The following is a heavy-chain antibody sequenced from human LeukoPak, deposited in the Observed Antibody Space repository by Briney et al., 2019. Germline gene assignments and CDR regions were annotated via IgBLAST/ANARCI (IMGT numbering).Heavy chain of an antibody. Sequence: GGSLRLSCAASGFTFSSYSMNWVRQAPGKGLEWVAVVWFDGNYQDYADSVKGRFTVSRDNFKNTVYLQINSLRADDTAVYYCARGVQQWYFWDFWGQGTRVTVSS. V-gene: IGHV3-33*08. CDR2: VWFDGNYQ. J-gene: IGHJ4*02. CDR1: GFTFSSYS. D-gene: IGHD5-18*01. CDR3: ARGVQQWYFWDF.